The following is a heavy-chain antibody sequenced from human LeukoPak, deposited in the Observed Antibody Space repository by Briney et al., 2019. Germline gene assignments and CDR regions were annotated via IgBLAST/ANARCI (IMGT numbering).Heavy chain of an antibody. CDR3: ARDNWEDDGTLGRDY. V-gene: IGHV3-48*01. J-gene: IGHJ4*02. CDR2: INSSSDST. D-gene: IGHD7-27*01. CDR1: GFTFNTYG. Sequence: GVSLRLSCSASGFTFNTYGMNWLRQTPGKGREWLSYINSSSDSTYYADSVKGRFTISRDNAKNSLYLQMNGLRAEETAAYSCARDNWEDDGTLGRDYWGQGTLVTVSS.